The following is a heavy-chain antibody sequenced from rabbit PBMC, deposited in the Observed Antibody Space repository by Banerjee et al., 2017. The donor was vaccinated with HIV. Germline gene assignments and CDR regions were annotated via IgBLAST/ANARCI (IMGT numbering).Heavy chain of an antibody. CDR3: ARDPYDSNNI. CDR2: IYAGDFGNT. Sequence: QSLEESGGDLVKPGASLTLTCTASGFSFSGSYYMCWVRQAPGKGLEWIACIYAGDFGNTYYASWAKGRFTISKTSSTTLTLQMTSLTAADTATYFCARDPYDSNNIWGPGTLVTVS. J-gene: IGHJ4*02. D-gene: IGHD5-1*01. V-gene: IGHV1S40*01. CDR1: GFSFSGSYY.